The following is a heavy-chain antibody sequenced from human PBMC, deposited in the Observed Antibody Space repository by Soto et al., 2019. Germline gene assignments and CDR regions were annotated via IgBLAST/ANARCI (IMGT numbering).Heavy chain of an antibody. CDR1: GGSFSGYY. D-gene: IGHD4-17*01. CDR3: ASRPLLILSLMTTVTTYDS. J-gene: IGHJ4*02. Sequence: PSETLSLTCAVYGGSFSGYYWSWIRQPPGEGLEWLGEINHSGSTNYNLSLKSRVTISVDTSKNQLSLKLSSVTAADTAVYYCASRPLLILSLMTTVTTYDSWGQGTPVTVSS. V-gene: IGHV4-34*01. CDR2: INHSGST.